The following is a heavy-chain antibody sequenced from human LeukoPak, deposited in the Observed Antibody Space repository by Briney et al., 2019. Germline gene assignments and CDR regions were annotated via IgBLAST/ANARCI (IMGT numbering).Heavy chain of an antibody. Sequence: GASVKVSCKASGYTFTSYYMHWVRQAPGQGLEWMGIINPSGGSTSYAQKFQGRVTMTRDTSTSTVYMELSSLRSDDTAVYYCARDRGIAAAGTFGPGDYWGQGTLVTVSS. CDR1: GYTFTSYY. J-gene: IGHJ4*02. CDR2: INPSGGST. V-gene: IGHV1-46*01. CDR3: ARDRGIAAAGTFGPGDY. D-gene: IGHD6-13*01.